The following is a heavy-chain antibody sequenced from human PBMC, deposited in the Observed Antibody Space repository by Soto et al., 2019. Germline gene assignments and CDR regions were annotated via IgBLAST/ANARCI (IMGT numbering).Heavy chain of an antibody. Sequence: QVQLVQSGGEVRKPGASVTVSCKASGYTFTSYGISWVRQAPGQGLEWMGWISGYNGKTNYAQKVQDSVTMTTDTSTSTVYLELRSLRFDDTAVYYCAGEGDVPYYYYGMDVWGQGTTVTVSS. J-gene: IGHJ6*02. V-gene: IGHV1-18*01. CDR3: AGEGDVPYYYYGMDV. CDR1: GYTFTSYG. D-gene: IGHD2-21*02. CDR2: ISGYNGKT.